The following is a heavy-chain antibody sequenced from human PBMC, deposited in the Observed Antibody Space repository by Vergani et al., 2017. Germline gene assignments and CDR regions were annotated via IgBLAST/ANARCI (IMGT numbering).Heavy chain of an antibody. CDR3: AKARELLAVDYFDY. Sequence: EVQLVESGGGLVQPGRSLRLSCAASGFTFDDYAMHWVRQAPGKGLEWVSGISWNSGSIGYADSVKGRFTISRDNAKNSLYLQMNSLRAEDTAVYYCAKARELLAVDYFDYWGQGTLVTVSS. J-gene: IGHJ4*02. V-gene: IGHV3-9*01. D-gene: IGHD1-26*01. CDR2: ISWNSGSI. CDR1: GFTFDDYA.